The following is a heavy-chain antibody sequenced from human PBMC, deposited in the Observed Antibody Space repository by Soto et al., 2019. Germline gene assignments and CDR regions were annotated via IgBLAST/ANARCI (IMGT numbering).Heavy chain of an antibody. J-gene: IGHJ6*02. CDR1: GFTFSSYG. Sequence: QVQLVESGGGVVQPGRSLRLSCAASGFTFSSYGMHWVRQAPGKGLEWVAVISYDGSNKYYADSVKGRFTISRDNSKNXLLXHMNSLRAEDTAVYYCAKVSVGSWDEVDYYYGMDVWGQGTTVTVSS. CDR2: ISYDGSNK. V-gene: IGHV3-30*18. D-gene: IGHD6-13*01. CDR3: AKVSVGSWDEVDYYYGMDV.